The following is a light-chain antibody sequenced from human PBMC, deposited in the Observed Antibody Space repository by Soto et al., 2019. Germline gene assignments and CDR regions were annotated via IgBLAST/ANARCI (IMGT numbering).Light chain of an antibody. Sequence: QSVLTQPPSVSGAPGQRVTISCTGYNSNIGAGYDVHWYQQLPGTAPNLLIYGSSNRPSGVPDRFSASKSGTSASLAITGLQAEDEAEYYCQSYDSSLSGGVFGGGTTLTVL. CDR3: QSYDSSLSGGV. V-gene: IGLV1-40*01. CDR2: GSS. CDR1: NSNIGAGYD. J-gene: IGLJ3*02.